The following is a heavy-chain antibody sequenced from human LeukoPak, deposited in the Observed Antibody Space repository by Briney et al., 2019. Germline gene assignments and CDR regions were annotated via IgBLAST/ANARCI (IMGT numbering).Heavy chain of an antibody. Sequence: PSETLSLTCTVSGGSISSYYWSWIRQPPGKGLEWIGYIYYSGSTNYNPSLKSRVTVSFDTANNQFSLKVTSVTAADTAVYFCARAHAPDDGTYVSPGTPKHFDHWGQGTHVSVSS. CDR1: GGSISSYY. CDR3: ARAHAPDDGTYVSPGTPKHFDH. J-gene: IGHJ4*02. D-gene: IGHD1-7*01. V-gene: IGHV4-59*12. CDR2: IYYSGST.